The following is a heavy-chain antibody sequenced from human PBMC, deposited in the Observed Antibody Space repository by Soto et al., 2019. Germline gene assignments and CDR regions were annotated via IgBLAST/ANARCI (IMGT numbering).Heavy chain of an antibody. D-gene: IGHD1-26*01. CDR3: AKPTGSAHIPDY. CDR1: GFTFSSYA. V-gene: IGHV3-23*01. J-gene: IGHJ4*02. Sequence: EVQLLESGGGLVQPGGSLGLSCAASGFTFSSYAMSWVRQTPGKGLEWVSAIGGGGRSTYYADSVKGRFTISRDNSKNTLFLQMNSLRAEDTAIYYCAKPTGSAHIPDYWDQGTLVTVSS. CDR2: IGGGGRST.